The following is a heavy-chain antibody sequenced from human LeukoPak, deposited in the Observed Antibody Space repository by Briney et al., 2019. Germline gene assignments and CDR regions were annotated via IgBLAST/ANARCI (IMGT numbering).Heavy chain of an antibody. D-gene: IGHD2-2*01. CDR3: ARGAWRPVCSSTSCSYYYYYYMDV. CDR2: IGTAGHT. J-gene: IGHJ6*03. Sequence: GGSLRLSCAASGFTFSSYDMHWVRQATGKGLEWVSAIGTAGHTYYPGSVKGRFTISRENAKNSLYLQMNSLRAGDTAVYYCARGAWRPVCSSTSCSYYYYYYMDVWGKGTTVTVSS. V-gene: IGHV3-13*01. CDR1: GFTFSSYD.